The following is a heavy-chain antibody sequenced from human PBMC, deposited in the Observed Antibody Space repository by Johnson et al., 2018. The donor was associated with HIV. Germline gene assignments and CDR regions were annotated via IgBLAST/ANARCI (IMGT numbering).Heavy chain of an antibody. CDR3: ARGGIIHDAFDI. V-gene: IGHV3-30*04. CDR1: GFTFSSYT. D-gene: IGHD1-1*01. CDR2: ISYDGSNK. J-gene: IGHJ3*02. Sequence: QMQLVESGGGLIQPGGSLRLSCAASGFTFSSYTMHWVRQAPGKGLEWVAVISYDGSNKYFADSVKGRFTISRDNSKNTLYLQMSSLRAEDTAVYYCARGGIIHDAFDIWGQGTMVTVSS.